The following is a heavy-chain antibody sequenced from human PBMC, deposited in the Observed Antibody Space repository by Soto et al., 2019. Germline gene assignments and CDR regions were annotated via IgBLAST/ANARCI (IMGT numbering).Heavy chain of an antibody. V-gene: IGHV5-51*01. D-gene: IGHD1-26*01. Sequence: PGESLKISCKCSGFSFSTYWIAWVRQIPGKGLEWMGIIYPGDSDTRYSPSFQGQVTTSPDKSISPPYLQWRGLEPPNPAIYYCARQGGAEVGSTKYSSGMAVWGQWTTVPVSS. CDR3: ARQGGAEVGSTKYSSGMAV. CDR1: GFSFSTYW. J-gene: IGHJ6*02. CDR2: IYPGDSDT.